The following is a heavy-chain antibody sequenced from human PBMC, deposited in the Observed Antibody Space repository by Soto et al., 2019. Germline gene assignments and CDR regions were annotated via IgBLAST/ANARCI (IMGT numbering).Heavy chain of an antibody. CDR1: GGTFSSYA. V-gene: IGHV1-69*13. CDR3: VRSGYYPHYYYYGMDV. D-gene: IGHD3-3*01. CDR2: IIPIFGTA. Sequence: SVNVSCKASGGTFSSYAISCVRQAPGQGLEWMGGIIPIFGTANYAQKFQGRVTITADESTSTAYMELSSLRSEDTAVYYCVRSGYYPHYYYYGMDVWGQGTTVTVS. J-gene: IGHJ6*02.